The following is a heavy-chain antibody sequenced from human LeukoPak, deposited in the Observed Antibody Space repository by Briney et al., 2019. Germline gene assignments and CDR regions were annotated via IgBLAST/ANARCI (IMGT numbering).Heavy chain of an antibody. J-gene: IGHJ3*02. Sequence: ASVKVSCMASGYTFTSYYMHWVRQAPGQGLEWMGIINPSGGSTSYAQKFQGRVTMTRDMSTSTVYMELSSLRSEDTAVYYCAREPVDSSGYYSLGIVDAFDIWGQGTMVTVSS. CDR3: AREPVDSSGYYSLGIVDAFDI. CDR2: INPSGGST. V-gene: IGHV1-46*01. CDR1: GYTFTSYY. D-gene: IGHD3-22*01.